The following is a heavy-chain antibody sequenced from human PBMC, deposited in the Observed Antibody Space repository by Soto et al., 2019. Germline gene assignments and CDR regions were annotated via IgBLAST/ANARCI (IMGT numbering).Heavy chain of an antibody. CDR3: ASRSSGWYALPYYYYGMDV. CDR2: ISYDGSNK. V-gene: IGHV3-30-3*01. Sequence: QVQLVESGGGVVQPGRSLRLSCAASGFTFSSYAMHWVXXXXXXXXEWVAVISYDGSNKYYADSVKGRFTISRDNSKNTLYLQMNSLRAEXTAVYYCASRSSGWYALPYYYYGMDVWGQGTTVTVSS. J-gene: IGHJ6*02. CDR1: GFTFSSYA. D-gene: IGHD6-19*01.